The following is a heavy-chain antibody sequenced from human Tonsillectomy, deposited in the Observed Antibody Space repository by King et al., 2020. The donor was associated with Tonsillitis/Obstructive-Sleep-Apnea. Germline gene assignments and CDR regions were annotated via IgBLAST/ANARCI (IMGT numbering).Heavy chain of an antibody. CDR3: ARGNDYSNYRATHYYYYMDV. J-gene: IGHJ6*03. CDR1: GFTFSSYG. V-gene: IGHV3-33*01. Sequence: QLVQSGGGVVQPGRSLRLSCAASGFTFSSYGMHWVRQAPGKGLEWVAVIWYDGSNKYYADSVKGRFTISRDNSKNTLYLQMNSLRAEDTAVYYCARGNDYSNYRATHYYYYMDVWGKGTTVTVSS. CDR2: IWYDGSNK. D-gene: IGHD4-11*01.